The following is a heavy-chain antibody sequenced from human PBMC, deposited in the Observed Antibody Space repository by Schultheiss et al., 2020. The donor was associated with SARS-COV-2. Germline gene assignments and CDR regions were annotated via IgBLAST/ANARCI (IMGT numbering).Heavy chain of an antibody. Sequence: GGSPRLSCAASGFTFSSYAMSWVRQAPGKGLEWVSAISGSGGSTYYADSVKGRFTISRDNSKNTLYLQMNSLRAEDTAVYYCAKHQQRVVRRGAFDIWGQGTMVTVSS. J-gene: IGHJ3*02. D-gene: IGHD2-2*01. CDR2: ISGSGGST. V-gene: IGHV3-23*01. CDR3: AKHQQRVVRRGAFDI. CDR1: GFTFSSYA.